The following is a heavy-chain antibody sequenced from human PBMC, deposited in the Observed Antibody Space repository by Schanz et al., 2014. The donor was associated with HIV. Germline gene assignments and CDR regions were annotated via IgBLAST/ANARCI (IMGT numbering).Heavy chain of an antibody. J-gene: IGHJ5*02. CDR1: GGTFMTYA. CDR2: INPNSGGT. V-gene: IGHV1-2*02. D-gene: IGHD2-15*01. Sequence: QVQLVQSGAEVKKPGSSVKVSCKASGGTFMTYAISWVRQAPGQGLEWMGWINPNSGGTNHAQKFQGRVTMTRDTSISTAYMELTRLRYDDTAVYYCARSAGFCSGGSCPPRWFDPWGQGTLVSVSS. CDR3: ARSAGFCSGGSCPPRWFDP.